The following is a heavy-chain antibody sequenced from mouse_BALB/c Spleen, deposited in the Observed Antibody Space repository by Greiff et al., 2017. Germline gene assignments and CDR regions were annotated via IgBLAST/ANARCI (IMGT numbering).Heavy chain of an antibody. D-gene: IGHD2-1*01. V-gene: IGHV5-17*02. CDR1: GFTFSSFG. CDR3: ARPYYGNYSWFAY. J-gene: IGHJ3*01. Sequence: EVQGVESGGGLVQPGGSRKLSCAASGFTFSSFGMHWVRQAPEQGLEWVAYISSGSSTIYYADTVKGRFTISRDNPKNTLFLQMTSLRSEDTAMYYCARPYYGNYSWFAYWGQGTLVTVSA. CDR2: ISSGSSTI.